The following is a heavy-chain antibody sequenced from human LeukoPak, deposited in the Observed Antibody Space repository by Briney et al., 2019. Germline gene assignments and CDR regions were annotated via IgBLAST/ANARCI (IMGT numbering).Heavy chain of an antibody. V-gene: IGHV3-21*01. CDR1: GFTLSSYS. J-gene: IGHJ6*03. CDR3: ARDSRPNYYYMDV. CDR2: ISSSSHI. Sequence: GGSLRLSCAASGFTLSSYSMNWVRQAPGKGLEWVSSISSSSHIYYADSVKGRFTISRDNAKNSLYLQMNSLRAEDTAVYYCARDSRPNYYYMDVWGKGTTVTVSS. D-gene: IGHD6-6*01.